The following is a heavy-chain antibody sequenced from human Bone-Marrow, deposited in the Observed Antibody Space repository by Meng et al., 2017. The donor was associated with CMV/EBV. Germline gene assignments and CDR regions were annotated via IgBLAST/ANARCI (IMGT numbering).Heavy chain of an antibody. CDR3: AKGSSTWYGAGGYNWFDS. CDR2: IRSSGGST. J-gene: IGHJ5*01. V-gene: IGHV3-23*01. Sequence: FTFSSYAMSWVRQAPGKGLEWVSSIRSSGGSTYYADSVKGRFTISRDNSKNTLYLQMNSLRAEDTAVYYCAKGSSTWYGAGGYNWFDSWGQGTLVTVSS. D-gene: IGHD6-13*01. CDR1: FTFSSYA.